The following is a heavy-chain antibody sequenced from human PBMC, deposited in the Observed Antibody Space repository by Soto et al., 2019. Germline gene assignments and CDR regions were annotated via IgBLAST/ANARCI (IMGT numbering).Heavy chain of an antibody. CDR1: RFSFSTYS. CDR2: IGRRSDI. V-gene: IGHV3-21*01. CDR3: AREETAWPLAYGLDV. Sequence: PGGSLRLSCEASRFSFSTYSMHWVRQAPGKGLEWVSSIGRRSDIYYADSVEGRFTISRDNAKNSVSLQMNSLRDEDTAVYYCAREETAWPLAYGLDVWGQGTTVTVSS. D-gene: IGHD2-21*02. J-gene: IGHJ6*02.